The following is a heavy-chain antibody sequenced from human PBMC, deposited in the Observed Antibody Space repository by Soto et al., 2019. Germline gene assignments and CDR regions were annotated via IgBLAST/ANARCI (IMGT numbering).Heavy chain of an antibody. D-gene: IGHD4-17*01. CDR2: INSDGSDT. Sequence: GGSLRLSCAASGFTFSSYWMHWVRQAPGKGLVWVSRINSDGSDTNYADSVKGRFTISRDNAKNTLYLQMNSLRAEDTAVYYCARGTVTTFPLDYWGQGTLVTVSS. J-gene: IGHJ4*02. V-gene: IGHV3-74*01. CDR1: GFTFSSYW. CDR3: ARGTVTTFPLDY.